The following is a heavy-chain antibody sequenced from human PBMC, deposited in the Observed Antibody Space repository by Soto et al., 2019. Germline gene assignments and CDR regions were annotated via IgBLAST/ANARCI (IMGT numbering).Heavy chain of an antibody. D-gene: IGHD3-10*01. CDR1: GDSISGGGYS. CDR3: ARHNYGSGSTYFDY. J-gene: IGHJ4*02. V-gene: IGHV4-30-2*01. Sequence: SETLSLTCTVSGDSISGGGYSWSWIRQPPGKGLEWIGYMYHSGSTYYNPSLKSRVTISVDTSKNQFSLKLNSMTAADTAVYYCARHNYGSGSTYFDYWGQGSLVTVS. CDR2: MYHSGST.